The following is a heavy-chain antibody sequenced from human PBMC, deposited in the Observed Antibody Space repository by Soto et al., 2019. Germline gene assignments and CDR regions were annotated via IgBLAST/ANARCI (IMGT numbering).Heavy chain of an antibody. D-gene: IGHD2-21*01. V-gene: IGHV5-10-1*01. CDR3: ARQMATYESGHWVYYFGS. Sequence: GAPLKISCKGSGYSFAGYWITWVRQKSGKGLEWMGRIDTSDSASSYSPSFRGHVTISGDRSINTVYLQWDSLQASDTAIYYCARQMATYESGHWVYYFGSSGQGTLVTVS. CDR2: IDTSDSAS. J-gene: IGHJ4*02. CDR1: GYSFAGYW.